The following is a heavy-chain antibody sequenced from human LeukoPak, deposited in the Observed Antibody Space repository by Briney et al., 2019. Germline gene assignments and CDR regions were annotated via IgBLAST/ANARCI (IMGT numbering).Heavy chain of an antibody. J-gene: IGHJ6*02. D-gene: IGHD3-9*01. Sequence: SVKVSCKASGGTFSSYAISWVRQAPGQGLEWMGRIIPILGIANYAQKFQGRVTITADKSTSTAYMELSSLRSEDTAVYYCASLDYDILTGYYNQAAKSYGMDVWGQGTTVTVPS. CDR3: ASLDYDILTGYYNQAAKSYGMDV. CDR1: GGTFSSYA. CDR2: IIPILGIA. V-gene: IGHV1-69*04.